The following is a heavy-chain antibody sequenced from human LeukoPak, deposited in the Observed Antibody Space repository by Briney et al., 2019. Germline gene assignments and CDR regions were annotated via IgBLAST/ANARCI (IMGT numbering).Heavy chain of an antibody. CDR3: AREKTTVVTPDDAFDI. CDR2: IYCSGST. CDR1: GGSISSYY. J-gene: IGHJ3*02. D-gene: IGHD4-23*01. Sequence: SETLSLTCTVSGGSISSYYWSWIRQPPGKGLEWIGYIYCSGSTNYNPSLKSRVTISVDTSKNQFSLKLSSVTAADTAVYYCAREKTTVVTPDDAFDIWGQGTMVTVSS. V-gene: IGHV4-59*01.